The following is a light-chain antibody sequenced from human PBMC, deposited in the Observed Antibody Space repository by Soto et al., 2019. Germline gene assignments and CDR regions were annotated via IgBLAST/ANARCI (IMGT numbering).Light chain of an antibody. J-gene: IGKJ5*01. CDR1: GGISSY. V-gene: IGKV1-9*01. CDR2: AAS. CDR3: QQLNSYPIT. Sequence: DIQLTQSPSFLSASVGDGVTITCRVSGGISSYLAWYQQKPGKAPKPLIYAASTLQSGVPSRFSGSGSGTEFTLTISILQPEDFATYYCQQLNSYPITFGQGTRLEIK.